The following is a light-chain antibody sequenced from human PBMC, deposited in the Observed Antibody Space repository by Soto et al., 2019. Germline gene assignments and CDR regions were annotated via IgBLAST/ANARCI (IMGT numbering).Light chain of an antibody. CDR1: SSDVGSYNL. V-gene: IGLV2-23*01. CDR2: EGS. Sequence: QSALTQPASVSGSPGQSITISCTGTSSDVGSYNLVSWYQQHPGKAPKLMIYEGSKRPSGVSNRFSGSKSGNTASLTISGLQAEDEADYYCCSYAGSSIPYVFGPGTKVTVL. J-gene: IGLJ1*01. CDR3: CSYAGSSIPYV.